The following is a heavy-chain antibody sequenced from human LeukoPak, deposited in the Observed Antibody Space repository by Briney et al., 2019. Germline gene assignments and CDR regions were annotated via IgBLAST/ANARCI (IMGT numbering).Heavy chain of an antibody. CDR2: VSSGFHA. CDR3: VREARGYHYTYFDY. Sequence: GGSLRLSCTASGFTLGSHDMHWVRQIPGQGLEWVAAVSSGFHAFFADSAQGRFTVSREDARNSLYLQMNSLRAGDTAVYYCVREARGYHYTYFDYWGQGTLVTVSS. D-gene: IGHD5-18*01. J-gene: IGHJ4*02. V-gene: IGHV3-13*01. CDR1: GFTLGSHD.